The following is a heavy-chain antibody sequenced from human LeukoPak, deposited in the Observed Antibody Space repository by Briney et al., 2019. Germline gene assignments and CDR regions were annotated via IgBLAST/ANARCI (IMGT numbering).Heavy chain of an antibody. V-gene: IGHV3-23*01. CDR1: GFTFNNYG. D-gene: IGHD3-10*01. CDR3: ARGFEDFDY. J-gene: IGHJ4*02. Sequence: PGGSLRLPCAVSGFTFNNYGMNWVRQAPGKGLEWVSGFGVGGDDTHYADSVRGRFSISRDNSRTTMYLQMNSLRADDTALYFCARGFEDFDYWGQGTLVTVSS. CDR2: FGVGGDDT.